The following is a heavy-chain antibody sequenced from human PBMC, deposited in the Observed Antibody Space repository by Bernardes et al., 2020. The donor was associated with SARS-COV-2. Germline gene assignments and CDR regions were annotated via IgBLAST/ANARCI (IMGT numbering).Heavy chain of an antibody. J-gene: IGHJ6*02. V-gene: IGHV1-18*01. CDR3: ASVMATWDRGLFSNTYYFYGMDV. Sequence: ASVKVSCKASGYTFTSYGISWVRQAPGQGLEWMGWISAYNGNTNYAQKLQGRVTMTTDTSTSTAYMELRSLRAEDTAVYYCASVMATWDRGLFSNTYYFYGMDVWGQGTTVTVSS. CDR2: ISAYNGNT. D-gene: IGHD3-10*01. CDR1: GYTFTSYG.